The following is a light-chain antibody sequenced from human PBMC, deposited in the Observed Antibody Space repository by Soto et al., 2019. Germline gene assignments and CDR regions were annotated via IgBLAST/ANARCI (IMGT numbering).Light chain of an antibody. V-gene: IGLV2-14*01. Sequence: QSVLTQPASVSGSPGQSITISCTGTSGDVGGYSYVSWYQQYPGKAPKLIIYEVTYRPSGVSNRFSGSKSGNTASLTISGLQAEDEADYYCSSYSSRSALDVLFGGGTQLTVL. CDR3: SSYSSRSALDVL. J-gene: IGLJ2*01. CDR1: SGDVGGYSY. CDR2: EVT.